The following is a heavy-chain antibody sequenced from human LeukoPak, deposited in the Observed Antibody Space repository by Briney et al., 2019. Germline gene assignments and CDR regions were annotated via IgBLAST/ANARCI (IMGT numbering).Heavy chain of an antibody. CDR3: AKDSGAPDDY. Sequence: PGGSLRLSCAASGFTFSSYGMHWVRQAPGKGLEWVAVISYDGSNKYYADSVKGRFTISRDNSKNTLYLQMNSLRAEDTAVYYCAKDSGAPDDYWGQGTLVTVSS. V-gene: IGHV3-30*18. CDR2: ISYDGSNK. J-gene: IGHJ4*02. D-gene: IGHD3-10*01. CDR1: GFTFSSYG.